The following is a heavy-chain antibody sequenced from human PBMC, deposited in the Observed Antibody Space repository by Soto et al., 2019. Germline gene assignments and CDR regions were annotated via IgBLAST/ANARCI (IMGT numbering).Heavy chain of an antibody. J-gene: IGHJ5*02. Sequence: QVQLQESGPGLVKPSQTLSLTCTVSGGSISSGGYYWSWIRQQPEKGLEWIGYIYYSGSTYYNPSLKSRVNMSVDTSKNQFSLKLSSVTAADTAVYYCARGGPGFGELRWFDPWGQGTLVTVSS. V-gene: IGHV4-31*03. CDR2: IYYSGST. D-gene: IGHD3-10*01. CDR1: GGSISSGGYY. CDR3: ARGGPGFGELRWFDP.